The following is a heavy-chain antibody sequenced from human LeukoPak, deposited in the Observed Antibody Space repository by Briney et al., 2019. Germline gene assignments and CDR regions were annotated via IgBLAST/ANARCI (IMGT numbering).Heavy chain of an antibody. V-gene: IGHV1-8*01. D-gene: IGHD6-19*01. CDR3: ARGQPGYASGWPDY. CDR1: GYSFTSHN. CDR2: VSPSSGNT. Sequence: ASVKVSCKASGYSFTSHNINWVRQATGQGLEFMGWVSPSSGNTAYAQKFQGRVTMTRDTSVSTVYMELSGLTSEDTAVYYCARGQPGYASGWPDYWGQGTLVTVSS. J-gene: IGHJ4*02.